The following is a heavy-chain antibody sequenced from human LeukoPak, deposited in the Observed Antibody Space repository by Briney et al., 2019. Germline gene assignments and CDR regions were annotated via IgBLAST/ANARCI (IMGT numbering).Heavy chain of an antibody. CDR2: INHSGST. Sequence: SETLSLTCTVSGGSISSGSYYWSWIRQPPGKGLEWIGEINHSGSTNYNPSLKSRVTISVDTSKNQFSLKLSSVTAADTAVYHCASGGGHYYYHYMDVWGKGTTVTVSS. CDR1: GGSISSGSYY. D-gene: IGHD3-16*01. CDR3: ASGGGHYYYHYMDV. J-gene: IGHJ6*03. V-gene: IGHV4-39*07.